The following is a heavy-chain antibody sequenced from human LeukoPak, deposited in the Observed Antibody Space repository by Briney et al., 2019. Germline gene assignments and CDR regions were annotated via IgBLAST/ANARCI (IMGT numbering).Heavy chain of an antibody. CDR1: GGSVSSADHY. V-gene: IGHV4-30-4*01. CDR2: IYYSGST. D-gene: IGHD5-24*01. Sequence: PSQTLSLTCTVSGGSVSSADHYWSWVRQPPGKGLEWIGFIYYSGSTYYAPSHKSRCTISLDTSRNQFSLRLRSVTAADTAVYFCARVRDGYPGYFDNWGQGTLVTVSS. CDR3: ARVRDGYPGYFDN. J-gene: IGHJ4*02.